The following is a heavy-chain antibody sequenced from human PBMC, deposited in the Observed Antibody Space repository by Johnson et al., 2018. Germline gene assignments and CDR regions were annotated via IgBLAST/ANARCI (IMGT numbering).Heavy chain of an antibody. CDR3: ARDTPADAFDI. J-gene: IGHJ3*02. CDR1: GFTFSSYS. Sequence: VQLVQSGGGLVKPGGSLRLSCAASGFTFSSYSMNWVRQAPGKGLEWVSSISSSSSYIYYADSVKGRFTISRENAKNSLYLQMNSLGAEDTAGDYCARDTPADAFDIWGQGTMVTVSS. V-gene: IGHV3-21*01. CDR2: ISSSSSYI.